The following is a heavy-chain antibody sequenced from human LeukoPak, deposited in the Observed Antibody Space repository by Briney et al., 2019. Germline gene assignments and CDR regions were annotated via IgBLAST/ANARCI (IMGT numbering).Heavy chain of an antibody. CDR2: ITSSGRST. CDR1: GFTFSSYA. Sequence: QTGGSLRLSCAASGFTFSSYAMSWVRQAPGKGLQWVSSITSSGRSTYYADSVKGRFTISRDNSKNTLYLQMNSLRAEDTAVFYCAKLAGPIDYWGQGTLVTVSS. D-gene: IGHD6-19*01. J-gene: IGHJ4*02. CDR3: AKLAGPIDY. V-gene: IGHV3-23*01.